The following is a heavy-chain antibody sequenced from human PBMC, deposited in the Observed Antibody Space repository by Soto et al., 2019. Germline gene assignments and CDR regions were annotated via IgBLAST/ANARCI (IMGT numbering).Heavy chain of an antibody. CDR3: AQSKWELLRAFEV. CDR2: IYGDDEK. Sequence: QITLKESGPTLVKPTQTLTLTCTFSGFSLSASEVGVGWIRQPPGKALEWLALIYGDDEKLYSPSLKSRLTITKDTAKTQVVLTMTKMDPVDTATYYCAQSKWELLRAFEVWGQGTKVTVSS. D-gene: IGHD1-26*01. J-gene: IGHJ3*01. V-gene: IGHV2-5*02. CDR1: GFSLSASEVG.